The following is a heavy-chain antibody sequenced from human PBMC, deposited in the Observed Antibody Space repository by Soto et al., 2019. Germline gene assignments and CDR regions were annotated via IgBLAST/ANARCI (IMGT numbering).Heavy chain of an antibody. V-gene: IGHV3-48*03. CDR2: ISSSGSTI. J-gene: IGHJ6*02. Sequence: GESLKISCAASGFTFSSYEMNWVRQAPGKGLEWVSYISSSGSTIYYADSVKGRFTISRDNAKNSLYLQMNSLRAEDTAVYYCAGERGLILTGYPYYGMDVWGQGTTVTVSS. CDR3: AGERGLILTGYPYYGMDV. D-gene: IGHD3-9*01. CDR1: GFTFSSYE.